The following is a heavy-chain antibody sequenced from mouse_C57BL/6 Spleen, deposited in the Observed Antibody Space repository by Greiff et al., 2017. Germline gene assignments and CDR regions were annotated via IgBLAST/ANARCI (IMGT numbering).Heavy chain of an antibody. J-gene: IGHJ2*01. CDR1: GYTFTSSW. Sequence: QVQLQQPGAELVRPGSSVKLSCKASGYTFTSSWMDWVKQRPGQGLEWIGNIYPSDSETHYNQKFKDKATLTVDKSSSTAYMQLSSLTSEDSAVYYCARDYYGSSYFDYWGQGTTLTVSS. CDR2: IYPSDSET. D-gene: IGHD1-1*01. CDR3: ARDYYGSSYFDY. V-gene: IGHV1-61*01.